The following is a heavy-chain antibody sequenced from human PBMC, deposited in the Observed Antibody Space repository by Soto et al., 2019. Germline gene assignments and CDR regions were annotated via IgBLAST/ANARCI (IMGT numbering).Heavy chain of an antibody. CDR1: GFTLSDYN. J-gene: IGHJ4*02. CDR3: GREQNSGYYRTADY. CDR2: IFYDGSGH. V-gene: IGHV3-30*14. D-gene: IGHD3-22*01. Sequence: QVQLVESGGGVVQPGRSLRLSCKASGFTLSDYNMHWVRQAPGKGLEWLGVIFYDGSGHFYADSMEGRFTISRDASNNTLYLQMNSLRLEDTAVYFCGREQNSGYYRTADYWGQGTLVTVSS.